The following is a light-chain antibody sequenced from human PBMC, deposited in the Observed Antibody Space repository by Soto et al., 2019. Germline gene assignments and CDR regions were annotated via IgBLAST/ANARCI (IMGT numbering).Light chain of an antibody. J-gene: IGLJ2*01. CDR2: NVY. Sequence: QSALTQPASVSGSPGQSITISCTGTSSDVGGYNFVSWYQQHPGKAPKLMLYNVYDRPSGISHRFSGSRSGNTASLTISGLQDEDEDNYSCNSYTSSSTLVFGGGTKLTVL. CDR3: NSYTSSSTLV. V-gene: IGLV2-14*03. CDR1: SSDVGGYNF.